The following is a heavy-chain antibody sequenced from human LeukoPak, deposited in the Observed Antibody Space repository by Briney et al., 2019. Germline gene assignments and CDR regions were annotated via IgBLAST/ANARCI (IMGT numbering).Heavy chain of an antibody. V-gene: IGHV3-48*03. CDR2: ISNSGTAI. CDR3: AKDRHSIEY. Sequence: GGSLRLSCAASGFTFSSYEMNWVRQAPGKGLEWVSYISNSGTAIYYADSVKGRFTISRDNAKSSLYLQMNSLRAEDTALYYCAKDRHSIEYWGQGILVTVSS. J-gene: IGHJ4*02. CDR1: GFTFSSYE. D-gene: IGHD6-6*01.